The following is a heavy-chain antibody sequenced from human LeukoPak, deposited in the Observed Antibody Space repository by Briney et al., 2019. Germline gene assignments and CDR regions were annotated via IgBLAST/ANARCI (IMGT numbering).Heavy chain of an antibody. Sequence: GGSLRLSCAASGFTFSSYGMHRVRQAPGRGLEWVAVIPNDGSYKYYADSVKGRLTISRDNAKNTLYLQMNSLRVEDTAVYYCARDDDKPDNGFDIWGQGTLVTVSS. V-gene: IGHV3-33*01. CDR1: GFTFSSYG. D-gene: IGHD1-1*01. CDR2: IPNDGSYK. CDR3: ARDDDKPDNGFDI. J-gene: IGHJ3*02.